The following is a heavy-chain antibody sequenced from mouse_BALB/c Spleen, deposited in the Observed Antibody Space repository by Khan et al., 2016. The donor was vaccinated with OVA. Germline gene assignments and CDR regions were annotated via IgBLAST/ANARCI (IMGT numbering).Heavy chain of an antibody. V-gene: IGHV2-6-1*01. CDR2: IWSDGST. CDR3: ARQPYYHYYIMDY. J-gene: IGHJ4*01. D-gene: IGHD2-10*01. Sequence: QVQLKESGPGLVVPSQSLSITCTISGFSLNNYGVHWVRQPPGKGLEWLVVIWSDGSTAYNSALNSRLSISKDNSKSQVFLKMNSLQTDDTAMYYGARQPYYHYYIMDYWGQGTSVTVSS. CDR1: GFSLNNYG.